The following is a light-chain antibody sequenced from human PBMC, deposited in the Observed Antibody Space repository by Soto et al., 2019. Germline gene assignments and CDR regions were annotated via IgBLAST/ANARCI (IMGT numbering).Light chain of an antibody. CDR3: QQYNSYPVT. Sequence: DIQMTQSPSTLSASVGDRVTITCRASQSISSWLAWYQQRPGRAPELLIYDASSLESGVPSRFSGSGSGTEFTLTISSLQPDDFATYYCQQYNSYPVTFGGGTKVEIK. CDR2: DAS. CDR1: QSISSW. V-gene: IGKV1-5*01. J-gene: IGKJ4*01.